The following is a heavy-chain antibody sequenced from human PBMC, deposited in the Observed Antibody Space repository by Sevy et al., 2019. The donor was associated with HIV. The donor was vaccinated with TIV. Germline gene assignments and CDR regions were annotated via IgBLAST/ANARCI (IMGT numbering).Heavy chain of an antibody. J-gene: IGHJ1*01. Sequence: SETLSLTCTVSGGSISSGGYYWSWIRQHPGKGLEWIGYIYYSGSTYYNPSLKSRVTISVDTSKNQFSLKLSSVTAADTAVYYCASGVVGGSSTSRYACYFQHWGQGTLVTVSS. CDR3: ASGVVGGSSTSRYACYFQH. CDR2: IYYSGST. D-gene: IGHD2-2*01. CDR1: GGSISSGGYY. V-gene: IGHV4-31*03.